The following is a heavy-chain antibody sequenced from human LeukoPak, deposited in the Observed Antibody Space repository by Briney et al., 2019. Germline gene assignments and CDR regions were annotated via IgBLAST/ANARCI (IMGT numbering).Heavy chain of an antibody. Sequence: SETRSLTCTVSGGSLSSYYCSWIRQPPGGGLEWIGYMYYSGSTNYNRSLKSRVTISVEMSKNQFSLKLSSVTAADTAVYYCVRSSTYHLFDDWGQGTLVSVCS. CDR3: VRSSTYHLFDD. J-gene: IGHJ4*02. D-gene: IGHD2-15*01. CDR1: GGSLSSYY. CDR2: MYYSGST. V-gene: IGHV4-59*08.